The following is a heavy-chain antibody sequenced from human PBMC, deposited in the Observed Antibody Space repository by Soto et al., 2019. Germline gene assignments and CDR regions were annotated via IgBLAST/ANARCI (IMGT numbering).Heavy chain of an antibody. J-gene: IGHJ4*02. D-gene: IGHD3-3*01. CDR3: ARGRKYYDFWSGYSHPRYYFNY. CDR2: IHGGDSNT. V-gene: IGHV5-51*01. Sequence: GESLKISCKGSGYMFTGYWIGWVRQMPGKGLEWMGIIHGGDSNTRYSPSFDGQVTISVDTSKSQFSLKLSSVTAADTAVYYCARGRKYYDFWSGYSHPRYYFNYWGQGTLVTVSS. CDR1: GYMFTGYW.